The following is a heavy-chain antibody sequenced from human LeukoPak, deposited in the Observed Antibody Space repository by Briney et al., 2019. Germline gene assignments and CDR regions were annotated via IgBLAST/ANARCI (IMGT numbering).Heavy chain of an antibody. V-gene: IGHV3-30*18. CDR3: AKDPHSGAYYYGMDV. Sequence: GGSLRLSCAASGFTFSSYGMHWVRQAPGKGLEWVAVISYDGSNKYYADSVKGRFTISRDSSKNTLYLQMNSLRAEDTAVYYCAKDPHSGAYYYGMDVWGQGTTVTVSS. CDR1: GFTFSSYG. CDR2: ISYDGSNK. J-gene: IGHJ6*02. D-gene: IGHD2-15*01.